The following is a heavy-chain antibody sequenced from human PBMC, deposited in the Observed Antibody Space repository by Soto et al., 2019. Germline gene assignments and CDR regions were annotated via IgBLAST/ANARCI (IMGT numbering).Heavy chain of an antibody. CDR2: IDPSDSYT. D-gene: IGHD6-13*01. CDR3: ARLPSSSWHEPYYYYGMDV. Sequence: PGESLKICYKGSGYSFTSYWISWVRQMPGKGLEWMGRIDPSDSYTNYSPSFQGHVTISADKSISTAYLQWSSLKASDTAMYYCARLPSSSWHEPYYYYGMDVWGQGTTVTVSS. V-gene: IGHV5-10-1*01. J-gene: IGHJ6*02. CDR1: GYSFTSYW.